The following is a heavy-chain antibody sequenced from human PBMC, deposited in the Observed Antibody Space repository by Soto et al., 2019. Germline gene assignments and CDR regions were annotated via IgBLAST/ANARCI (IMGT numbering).Heavy chain of an antibody. CDR3: ARDSPLNYYDSSGPSYYYGMDV. J-gene: IGHJ6*02. CDR2: TYYRSKWYN. V-gene: IGHV6-1*01. D-gene: IGHD3-22*01. CDR1: GDSVSSNSAA. Sequence: KQSQTLSLTCAISGDSVSSNSAAWNWIRQSPSRGLEWLGRTYYRSKWYNDYAVSVKSRITINPDTSKNQFSLQLNSVTPEDTAVYYCARDSPLNYYDSSGPSYYYGMDVWGQGTTVTVSS.